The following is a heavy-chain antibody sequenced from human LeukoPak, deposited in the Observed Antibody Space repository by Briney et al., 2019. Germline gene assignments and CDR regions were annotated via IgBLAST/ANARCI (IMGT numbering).Heavy chain of an antibody. D-gene: IGHD4-17*01. V-gene: IGHV3-30*02. CDR2: IRYDGSNK. J-gene: IGHJ3*02. CDR3: ARTRTTTNGFDM. CDR1: GFTFSSYG. Sequence: GSLRLSCAASGFTFSSYGMHWVRQAPGKGLEWVAFIRYDGSNKYYADSVKGRFTISRDNSKNTLYLQMNSLRAEDTAVYYCARTRTTTNGFDMWGQGTMVTVSS.